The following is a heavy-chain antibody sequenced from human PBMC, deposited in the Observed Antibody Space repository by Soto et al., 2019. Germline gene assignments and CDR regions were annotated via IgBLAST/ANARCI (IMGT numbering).Heavy chain of an antibody. J-gene: IGHJ5*02. CDR3: ARDFWIPVTGTTESWFDP. CDR2: IKHDGSQQ. V-gene: IGHV3-7*04. D-gene: IGHD6-19*01. CDR1: GFTFRDYW. Sequence: PGGSLRLSCAASGFTFRDYWMSWVRQAPGNGPEWVANIKHDGSQQYYVDSVKGRFTISRDNAKNSLYLQMNSLRAEDTAVYYCARDFWIPVTGTTESWFDPWGQGTLVTVSS.